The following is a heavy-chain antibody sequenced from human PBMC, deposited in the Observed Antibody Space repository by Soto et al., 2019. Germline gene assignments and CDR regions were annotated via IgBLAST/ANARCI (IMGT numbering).Heavy chain of an antibody. CDR1: GGSVSSASYY. Sequence: PSETLSLTCTVTGGSVSSASYYWSWIRQPPGKGLEWLGYIYDSGTTNYNPSLKSRVTILLDTSKNQFSLRLTSVTAADTAVYYCAREERGYSYGLGDSWWGQGTMVTVYS. D-gene: IGHD5-18*01. J-gene: IGHJ4*02. V-gene: IGHV4-61*01. CDR3: AREERGYSYGLGDSW. CDR2: IYDSGTT.